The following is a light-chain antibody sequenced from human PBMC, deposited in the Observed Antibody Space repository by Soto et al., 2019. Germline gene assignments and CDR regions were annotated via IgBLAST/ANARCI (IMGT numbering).Light chain of an antibody. J-gene: IGKJ4*01. CDR2: AAS. V-gene: IGKV1-27*01. Sequence: DIQMTQSPSSLSASVGVRVIITCRASQGIRNYLAWYQQKPGKVPKLLIYAASTLQSGVPSRFSGSGSGTDFTLTISSLQPEDVASYYCQNYNSAPFTFGGGTNVEIK. CDR3: QNYNSAPFT. CDR1: QGIRNY.